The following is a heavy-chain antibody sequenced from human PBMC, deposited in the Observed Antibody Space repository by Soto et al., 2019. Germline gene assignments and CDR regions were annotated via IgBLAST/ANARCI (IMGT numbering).Heavy chain of an antibody. CDR3: AREPANAFDY. CDR1: GFTFSDYY. D-gene: IGHD1-1*01. J-gene: IGHJ4*02. V-gene: IGHV3-66*01. CDR2: IYSGGST. Sequence: GFTFSDYYMSWVRQAPGKGLEWVSVIYSGGSTYYADSVKGRFTISRDNSKNTLYLQMNSLRAEDTAVYYCAREPANAFDYWGQGTLVTVSS.